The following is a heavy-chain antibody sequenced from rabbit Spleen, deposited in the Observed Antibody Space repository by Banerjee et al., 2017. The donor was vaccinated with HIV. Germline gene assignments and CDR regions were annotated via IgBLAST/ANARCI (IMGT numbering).Heavy chain of an antibody. Sequence: VESGGDLVKPGASLTLTCTASGVSFNFNNYMCWVRQAPGKGLEWIGCVDVGSSGFTYFASWVNGRFTISSDNAQSTVDLKMTSLTAADTATYFCARAIVPWLGLTRLDLWGQGTLVTVS. CDR1: GVSFNFNNY. V-gene: IGHV1S40*01. CDR3: ARAIVPWLGLTRLDL. D-gene: IGHD4-1*01. J-gene: IGHJ3*01. CDR2: VDVGSSGFT.